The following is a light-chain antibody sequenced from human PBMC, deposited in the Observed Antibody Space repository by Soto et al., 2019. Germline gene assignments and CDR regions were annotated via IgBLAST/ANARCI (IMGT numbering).Light chain of an antibody. CDR1: QTVINSY. CDR3: QQYGISPWT. CDR2: GAS. V-gene: IGKV3-20*01. J-gene: IGKJ1*01. Sequence: EIVLTQSPGTLSLSPGDRATLSCRASQTVINSYLAWYQHKPGQAPRLLFYGASSRATGIPDRFSGSGSGTDFTLTISRLEPEDFAVYYCQQYGISPWTFGQGTKVEIK.